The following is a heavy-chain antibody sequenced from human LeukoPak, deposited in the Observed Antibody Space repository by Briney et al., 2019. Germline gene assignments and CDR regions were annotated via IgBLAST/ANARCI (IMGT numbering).Heavy chain of an antibody. Sequence: GGSLRLSCAASGSTFSTYNMLWVRQTPGKGLEFLFYINSGGSAVHYADSVKDRFTFSRDNAKNSLYLQMTGLRVEDTGIYYCARVGSRGDWFDYWGQGTRVTVSS. D-gene: IGHD1-26*01. J-gene: IGHJ5*01. V-gene: IGHV3-48*01. CDR2: INSGGSAV. CDR3: ARVGSRGDWFDY. CDR1: GSTFSTYN.